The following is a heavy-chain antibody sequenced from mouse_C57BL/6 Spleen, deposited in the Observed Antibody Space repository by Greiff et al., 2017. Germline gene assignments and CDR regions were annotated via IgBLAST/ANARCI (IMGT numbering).Heavy chain of an antibody. V-gene: IGHV2-5*01. CDR1: GFSLTSYG. D-gene: IGHD1-1*01. Sequence: QVQLQQSGPGLVQPSQSLSITCTVSGFSLTSYGVHWVRQSPGKGLEWMGVIWSGGSTDYNAAFMSRLSITKDNSKSQVFLKMSSLQADDTAIYYCAKDGSSYGWFAYWGQGTLVTVSA. J-gene: IGHJ3*01. CDR3: AKDGSSYGWFAY. CDR2: IWSGGST.